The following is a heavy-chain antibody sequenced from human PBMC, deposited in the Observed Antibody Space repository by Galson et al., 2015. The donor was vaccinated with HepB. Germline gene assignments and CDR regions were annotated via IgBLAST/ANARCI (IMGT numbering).Heavy chain of an antibody. V-gene: IGHV3-30*04. CDR1: GFTFSSYA. CDR3: ARGDHFDWLLRSYYYYGMDV. J-gene: IGHJ6*02. D-gene: IGHD3-9*01. CDR2: ISYDGSNK. Sequence: SLRLSCAASGFTFSSYAMHWVRQAPGKGLEWVAVISYDGSNKYYADSVKGRFTISRDNSKNTLYLQMNSLRAEDTAVYYCARGDHFDWLLRSYYYYGMDVWGQGTTVTVSS.